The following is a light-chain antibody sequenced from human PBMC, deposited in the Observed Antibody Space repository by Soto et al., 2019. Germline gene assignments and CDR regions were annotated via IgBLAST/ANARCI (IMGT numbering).Light chain of an antibody. V-gene: IGKV3-15*01. CDR1: QSVGRN. J-gene: IGKJ1*01. Sequence: EIVMTQSPATLSVSPGERATLSCRASQSVGRNLAWYPQKPGQAPRLLIYGASPRATGIPARFSGSRSETECTHNISRLPSEDLAIYFCQQYNNWPPDRTFGQGTKVESK. CDR3: QQYNNWPPDRT. CDR2: GAS.